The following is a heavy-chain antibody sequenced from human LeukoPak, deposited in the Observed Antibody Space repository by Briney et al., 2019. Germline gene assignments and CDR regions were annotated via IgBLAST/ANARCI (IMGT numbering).Heavy chain of an antibody. CDR3: ARATAVAFDS. V-gene: IGHV3-74*01. CDR1: GFTFSSYW. CDR2: INPDGSST. D-gene: IGHD6-19*01. J-gene: IGHJ4*02. Sequence: GGSLRLSCAASGFTFSSYWMHWVRQAPGKGLVWVSRINPDGSSTSYADSVKGRFTISRDNAKNTVCLQMNSLRAEDTAVYYCARATAVAFDSWGQGTLVTVSS.